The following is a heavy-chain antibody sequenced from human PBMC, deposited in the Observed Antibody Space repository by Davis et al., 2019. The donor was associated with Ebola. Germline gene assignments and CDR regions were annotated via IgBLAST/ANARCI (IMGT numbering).Heavy chain of an antibody. J-gene: IGHJ6*02. CDR3: AREASNPGDYYFHGMDV. D-gene: IGHD2-8*02. V-gene: IGHV6-1*01. CDR2: TYYRSKWYI. Sequence: SQTLSLTCAISGDSVSSNSAAWNWIRQSPSRGIEWLGRTYYRSKWYIDYQVSVKSRVTINPDTSKNQLSLQVNSVTPEDTAVYYCAREASNPGDYYFHGMDVWGQGTTVTVS. CDR1: GDSVSSNSAA.